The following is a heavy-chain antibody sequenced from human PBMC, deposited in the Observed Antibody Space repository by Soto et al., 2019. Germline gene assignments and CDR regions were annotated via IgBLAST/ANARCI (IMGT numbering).Heavy chain of an antibody. CDR2: ISGYNGNT. CDR3: AREGEMPYYYYGMDV. Sequence: QVQLVQSGAEVKKPGASVKVSCKSSGYTFTTYGISWVRQAPGQGLEWMGWISGYNGNTMYAQKFQGRVTMTTDTSTSTAYMDLRSLRSDDTAVYYCAREGEMPYYYYGMDVWGQGTTVTVYS. V-gene: IGHV1-18*01. J-gene: IGHJ6*02. D-gene: IGHD3-16*01. CDR1: GYTFTTYG.